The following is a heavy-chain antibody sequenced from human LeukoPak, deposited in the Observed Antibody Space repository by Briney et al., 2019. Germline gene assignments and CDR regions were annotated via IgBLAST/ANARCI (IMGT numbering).Heavy chain of an antibody. CDR3: ARTALWDSSPIFDI. J-gene: IGHJ3*02. CDR1: GYTFTSYD. V-gene: IGHV1-8*01. D-gene: IGHD3-22*01. CDR2: MNPNSGNT. Sequence: ASVKASCKASGYTFTSYDINWVRQATGQGLEWMGWMNPNSGNTGYAQKFQGRVTMTRNTSISTAYMELSSLRSEDTAVYYCARTALWDSSPIFDIWGQGTMVTVSS.